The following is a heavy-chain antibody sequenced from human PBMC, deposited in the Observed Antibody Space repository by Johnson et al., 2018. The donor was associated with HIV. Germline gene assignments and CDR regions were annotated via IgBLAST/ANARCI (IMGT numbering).Heavy chain of an antibody. CDR2: IRFDGSNK. Sequence: QVQLVESGGGVVQPGGSLRLSCAASGFPFSNYGMHWVRQAPGKGLEWVAFIRFDGSNKYYVDSVKGRFTISRDSSKNTLYLQMNSLRPEDTAVYYCAKHNGLDSRWPFDAFDIWGQGTRVTVSS. CDR3: AKHNGLDSRWPFDAFDI. J-gene: IGHJ3*02. CDR1: GFPFSNYG. D-gene: IGHD6-13*01. V-gene: IGHV3-30*02.